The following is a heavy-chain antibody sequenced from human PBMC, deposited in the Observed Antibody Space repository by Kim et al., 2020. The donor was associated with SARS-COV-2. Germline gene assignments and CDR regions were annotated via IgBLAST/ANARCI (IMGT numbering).Heavy chain of an antibody. CDR1: GFTFSSYE. J-gene: IGHJ4*02. CDR2: ISSSGSTI. D-gene: IGHD6-19*01. V-gene: IGHV3-48*03. Sequence: GGSLRLSCAASGFTFSSYEMNWVRQAPGKGLEWVSYISSSGSTIYYADSVKGRFTISRDNAKNSLYLQMNSLRAEDTAVYYCARSGGMWLVRFRVAYFDYWGQGTLVTVSS. CDR3: ARSGGMWLVRFRVAYFDY.